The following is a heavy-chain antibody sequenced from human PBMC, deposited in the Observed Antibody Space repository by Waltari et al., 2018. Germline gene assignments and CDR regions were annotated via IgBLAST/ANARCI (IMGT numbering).Heavy chain of an antibody. D-gene: IGHD5-12*01. V-gene: IGHV3-33*08. CDR3: ARGDGYNWAAFDI. J-gene: IGHJ3*02. Sequence: VQLLESGGGLVQPGGSLRLSCAASGFTFSSYGMHWVRQAPGKGLEWVAVIWYDGSNKYYADSVKGRFTISRDNSKNTLYLQMNSLRAEDTAVYYCARGDGYNWAAFDIWGQGTMVTVSS. CDR2: IWYDGSNK. CDR1: GFTFSSYG.